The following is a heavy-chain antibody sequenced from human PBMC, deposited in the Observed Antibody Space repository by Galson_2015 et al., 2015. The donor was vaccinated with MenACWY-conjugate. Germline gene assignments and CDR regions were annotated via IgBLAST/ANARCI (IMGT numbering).Heavy chain of an antibody. D-gene: IGHD2-8*02. CDR1: GYNFSKYW. Sequence: QSGAEVKKPGESLKISCRGSGYNFSKYWIGWVRLMPGKGLEWMGLIWPGDSSTRYNPSFQGQVTMSADKSTSTAYLEWSSLKASDTAMYYCARHGLSAWSTWFDPWGQGTLVT. CDR2: IWPGDSST. CDR3: ARHGLSAWSTWFDP. J-gene: IGHJ5*02. V-gene: IGHV5-51*01.